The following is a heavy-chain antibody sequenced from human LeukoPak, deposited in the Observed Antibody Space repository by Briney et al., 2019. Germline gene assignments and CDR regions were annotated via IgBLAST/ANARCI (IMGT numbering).Heavy chain of an antibody. CDR3: VSSLHGFSYGPGY. J-gene: IGHJ4*02. CDR2: ISPTTAYI. D-gene: IGHD3-10*01. V-gene: IGHV3-11*06. CDR1: GFTFSDYY. Sequence: PGGSLRLSCAASGFTFSDYYMSWIRQAPGKGLDWVSSISPTTAYIHYADSMKGRFTISRDNARRSLYLQMNSLRVEDTAMYYCVSSLHGFSYGPGYWGQETLVIVSS.